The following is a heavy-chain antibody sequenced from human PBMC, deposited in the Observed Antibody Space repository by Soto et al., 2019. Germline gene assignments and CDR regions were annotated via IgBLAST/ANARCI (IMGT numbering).Heavy chain of an antibody. CDR3: TRHGEYSSSWYVLDFDY. D-gene: IGHD6-13*01. Sequence: GGSLRLSCAASGFTFIGAAMHWVRQASGKGLEWVGRIRSKANSYATAYAASVKGRFTISRDDSKNTAYLQMNSLKTEDTAVYYCTRHGEYSSSWYVLDFDYWGQGTLVTVSS. CDR1: GFTFIGAA. V-gene: IGHV3-73*01. J-gene: IGHJ4*02. CDR2: IRSKANSYAT.